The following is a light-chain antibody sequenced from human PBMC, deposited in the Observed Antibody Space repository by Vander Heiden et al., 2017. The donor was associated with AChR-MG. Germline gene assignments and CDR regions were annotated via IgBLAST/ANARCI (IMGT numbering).Light chain of an antibody. V-gene: IGKV1-39*01. CDR1: QSISNH. CDR3: QQSDSTPQT. J-gene: IGKJ1*01. CDR2: AAS. Sequence: DIQMTQPPSSLSASVGDRVTITCRASQSISNHLNWYQQKPGKAPNLLIYAASSLQSGVPSRFSGSGSGTDFTLTISSLQPEDFATYYCQQSDSTPQTFGQGTKVEI.